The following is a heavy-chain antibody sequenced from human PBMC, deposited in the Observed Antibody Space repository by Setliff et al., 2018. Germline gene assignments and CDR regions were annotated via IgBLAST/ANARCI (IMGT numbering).Heavy chain of an antibody. V-gene: IGHV3-30*01. Sequence: GGSLRLSCAASGFIFSSYAMHWVRQAPGKGLEWVAVTSYDGINKYYADSVKGRFTISRDNSKNTLYLQMNTLRTEDTAVYYCARDFRGGLLAATHNYNFWSGVKDVWGKGTTVTVSS. CDR2: TSYDGINK. D-gene: IGHD3-3*01. CDR1: GFIFSSYA. J-gene: IGHJ6*04. CDR3: ARDFRGGLLAATHNYNFWSGVKDV.